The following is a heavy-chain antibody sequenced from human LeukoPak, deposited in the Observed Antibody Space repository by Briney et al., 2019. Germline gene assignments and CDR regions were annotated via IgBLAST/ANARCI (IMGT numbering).Heavy chain of an antibody. CDR1: GYTFTSYD. J-gene: IGHJ5*02. V-gene: IGHV1-8*01. D-gene: IGHD3-10*01. CDR3: ARGRSGMVRGVIITTMKYNWFDP. Sequence: ASVKVSRKASGYTFTSYDINWVRQATGQGLEWMGWMNPNSGNTGYAQKFQGRVTMTRSTSISTAYMELSSLRSEDTAVYYCARGRSGMVRGVIITTMKYNWFDPWGQGTLVTVSS. CDR2: MNPNSGNT.